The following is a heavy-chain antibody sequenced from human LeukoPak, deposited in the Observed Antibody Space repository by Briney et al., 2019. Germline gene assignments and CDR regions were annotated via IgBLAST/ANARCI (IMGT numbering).Heavy chain of an antibody. Sequence: PPGGSLRLSCAASGFTFSTYEMHWVRQAPGKGLEWVSDISSSGSTMYYADSVEGRFTTSRDNAKNLLYLQMHSLRAEDTAVYYCSLLAVASPQDYWGQGTLVTVSS. CDR3: SLLAVASPQDY. V-gene: IGHV3-48*03. CDR1: GFTFSTYE. CDR2: ISSSGSTM. D-gene: IGHD6-19*01. J-gene: IGHJ4*02.